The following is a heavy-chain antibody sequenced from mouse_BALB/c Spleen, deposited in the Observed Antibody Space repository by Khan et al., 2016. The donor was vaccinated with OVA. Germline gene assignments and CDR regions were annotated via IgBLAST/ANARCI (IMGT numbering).Heavy chain of an antibody. CDR3: YYCGSSFAY. D-gene: IGHD1-1*01. J-gene: IGHJ3*01. Sequence: EVQLVESGGGLVQPKGSLKLSCAASGSTFTTFAMNWVRQAPGKGLEWIARIRTKSNNYATYYADSVKDRFTISRDDSQSMLYLQMKNLKIEDTAMYYCYYCGSSFAYWGQGTLVTVSA. CDR1: GSTFTTFA. V-gene: IGHV10-1*02. CDR2: IRTKSNNYAT.